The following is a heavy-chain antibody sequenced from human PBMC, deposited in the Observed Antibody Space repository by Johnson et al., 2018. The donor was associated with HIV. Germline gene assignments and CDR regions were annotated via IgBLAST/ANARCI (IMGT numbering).Heavy chain of an antibody. CDR2: MWDDGSNK. J-gene: IGHJ3*01. D-gene: IGHD6-13*01. CDR1: GFTFSTYG. Sequence: QVQLVESGGGVVQPGRSLRLSCAASGFTFSTYGMHWVRQAPGKGLEWVAVMWDDGSNKYYADSVKGRFTISRDTSKNTMYLQMNSLRSEDTAVYYCAKDQWSSSSTNDAVEFGGRGTRVTVSA. CDR3: AKDQWSSSSTNDAVEF. V-gene: IGHV3-33*06.